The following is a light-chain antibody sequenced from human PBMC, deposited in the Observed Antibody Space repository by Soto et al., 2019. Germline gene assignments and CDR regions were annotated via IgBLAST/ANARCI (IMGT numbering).Light chain of an antibody. CDR3: LLYYGGANYV. V-gene: IGLV7-43*01. CDR2: STS. Sequence: QTVVTQEPSLTVSPGGTVTLTCASSTGAVTSGYYPNWFQQKPGQAPWALIYSTSNKHSWTPARFSGSLLGGKAALTLSGVQPEDEAEYYCLLYYGGANYVFGTGTKVTVL. J-gene: IGLJ1*01. CDR1: TGAVTSGYY.